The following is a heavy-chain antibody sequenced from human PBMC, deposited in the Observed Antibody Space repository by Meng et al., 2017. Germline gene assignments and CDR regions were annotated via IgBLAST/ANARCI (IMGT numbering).Heavy chain of an antibody. V-gene: IGHV3-30*04. D-gene: IGHD2-15*01. CDR1: GFTFSSYA. Sequence: LKISCAASGFTFSSYAMHWVRQAPGKGLEWVAVISYDGSNKYYADSVKGRFTISRDNSKNTLYLQMNSLRAEDTAVYYCARALKLTYCSGGSCYSGYYGMDVWGQGTTVTVSS. J-gene: IGHJ6*02. CDR2: ISYDGSNK. CDR3: ARALKLTYCSGGSCYSGYYGMDV.